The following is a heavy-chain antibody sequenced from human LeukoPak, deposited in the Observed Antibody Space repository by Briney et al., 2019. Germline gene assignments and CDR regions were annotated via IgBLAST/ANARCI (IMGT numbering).Heavy chain of an antibody. CDR3: ATLIDYGDYGVDYFDY. J-gene: IGHJ4*02. CDR1: GYTFTGYY. D-gene: IGHD4-17*01. Sequence: ASVKVSCKASGYTFTGYYMHWVRQAPGQGLEWMGRTNPNSGGTNYAQKFQGRVTMTRDTSISTAYMELSRLRSDDTAVYYCATLIDYGDYGVDYFDYWGQGTLVTVSS. V-gene: IGHV1-2*06. CDR2: TNPNSGGT.